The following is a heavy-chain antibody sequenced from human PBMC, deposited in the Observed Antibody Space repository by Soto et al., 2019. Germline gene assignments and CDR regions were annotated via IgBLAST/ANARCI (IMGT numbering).Heavy chain of an antibody. CDR1: GFTFSNHW. V-gene: IGHV3-74*01. Sequence: EVQLVESGGGLVQPGESLRLSCEASGFTFSNHWVHWVRQAPGKRPVWVARIKTDGSSTNYADYVKGRFTVSRDNAKNTLFLQMNSLRVEDTAVYYCARNWNGVDYWGQGTLVTVSS. D-gene: IGHD1-1*01. CDR3: ARNWNGVDY. CDR2: IKTDGSST. J-gene: IGHJ4*02.